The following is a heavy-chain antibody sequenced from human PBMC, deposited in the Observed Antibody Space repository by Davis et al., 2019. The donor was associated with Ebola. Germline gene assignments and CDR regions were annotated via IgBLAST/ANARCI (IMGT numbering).Heavy chain of an antibody. V-gene: IGHV1-18*01. Sequence: AASVKVSCKASGYSFTRYGINWVRQAPGQGLEWMGWISAYNGNTNYAQKLQGRVTMTTDTSTTTAYMELRSLRSDDSAVYYCATTFGFDYWGQGTLVTVSS. D-gene: IGHD3-16*01. J-gene: IGHJ4*02. CDR2: ISAYNGNT. CDR3: ATTFGFDY. CDR1: GYSFTRYG.